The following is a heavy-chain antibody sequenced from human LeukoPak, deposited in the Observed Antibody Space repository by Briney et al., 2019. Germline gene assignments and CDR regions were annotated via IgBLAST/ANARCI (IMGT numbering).Heavy chain of an antibody. CDR3: AREMGLNIVATFGY. V-gene: IGHV3-33*01. J-gene: IGHJ4*02. Sequence: GRSLRLSCAASGFTFSNYGTHWVRQAPGKGLEWVALIWYDGSSIFCADSVKGRFTISRDNSKNTLYLQMNSLRAEDTAVYFCAREMGLNIVATFGYWGQGTLVTVSS. D-gene: IGHD5-12*01. CDR2: IWYDGSSI. CDR1: GFTFSNYG.